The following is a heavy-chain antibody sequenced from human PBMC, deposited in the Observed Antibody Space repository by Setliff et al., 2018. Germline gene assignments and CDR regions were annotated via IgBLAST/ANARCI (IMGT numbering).Heavy chain of an antibody. CDR2: IYTSGST. CDR3: ARSTQQVLIDGTYYFYGLDV. V-gene: IGHV4-61*09. CDR1: GGSISSGSYY. J-gene: IGHJ6*02. D-gene: IGHD6-13*01. Sequence: PSETLSLTCTVSGGSISSGSYYWSWIRQPAGKGLEWIGHIYTSGSTNYNPSLKSRVTISVDTSKNQFSLKLSSVTAADTAVYYCARSTQQVLIDGTYYFYGLDVWGPGTTVTVSS.